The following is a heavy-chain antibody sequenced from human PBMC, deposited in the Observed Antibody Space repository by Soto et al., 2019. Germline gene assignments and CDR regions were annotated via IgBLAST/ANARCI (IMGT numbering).Heavy chain of an antibody. V-gene: IGHV3-48*01. D-gene: IGHD4-17*01. CDR1: GFTFSSYS. Sequence: GGSLRLSCAASGFTFSSYSMNWVRQAPGKGLEWVSYISSSSTIYYADSVKGRFTISRDNAKNSLYLQMNSLRAEDTAVYYCARDRDYGDYYYYYMDVWGKGTTVTVSS. J-gene: IGHJ6*03. CDR2: ISSSSTI. CDR3: ARDRDYGDYYYYYMDV.